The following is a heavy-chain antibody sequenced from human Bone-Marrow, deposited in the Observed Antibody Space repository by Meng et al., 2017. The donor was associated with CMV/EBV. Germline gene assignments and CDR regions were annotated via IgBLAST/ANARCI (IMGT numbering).Heavy chain of an antibody. CDR1: GYTLTELS. V-gene: IGHV1-24*01. CDR2: FDPEDGET. J-gene: IGHJ6*02. Sequence: ASVKVSCKVSGYTLTELSMHWVRQAPGKGLEWMGGFDPEDGETIYAQKFQGRVTMTEDTSTDTAYMELGSLRSEDTAVYYCARDGGYCSSTSCYTSDYYYYGMDVWGQGTTVTVSS. CDR3: ARDGGYCSSTSCYTSDYYYYGMDV. D-gene: IGHD2-2*02.